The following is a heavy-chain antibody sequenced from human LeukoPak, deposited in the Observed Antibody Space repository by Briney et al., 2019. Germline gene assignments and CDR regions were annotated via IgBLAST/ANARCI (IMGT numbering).Heavy chain of an antibody. D-gene: IGHD3-22*01. V-gene: IGHV2-5*01. Sequence: SGPTLVNPTQTLTLTCTFSGFSLSTSGGGVGWIRQPPGKALEWLALIYWNDDTRYIPSLKTRLTITKDTSKNPVVLTMTNMDPVDPATYFCAHRGYASNGYYHVIFDFWGQGTLVTVSS. J-gene: IGHJ4*02. CDR2: IYWNDDT. CDR1: GFSLSTSGGG. CDR3: AHRGYASNGYYHVIFDF.